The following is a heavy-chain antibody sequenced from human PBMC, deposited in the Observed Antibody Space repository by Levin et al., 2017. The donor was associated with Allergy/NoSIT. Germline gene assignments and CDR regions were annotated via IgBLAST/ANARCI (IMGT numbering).Heavy chain of an antibody. CDR1: GFTFSIYT. CDR3: ARGPDI. V-gene: IGHV3-21*06. J-gene: IGHJ3*02. Sequence: RTGGSLRLSCVASGFTFSIYTMSWVRQAPGKGLEWVSFISTTGSYIFYADSVKGRFTISRDNAKNSVYLQMDRLRVEDTAVYYCARGPDIWGQGAGVTVS. CDR2: ISTTGSYI.